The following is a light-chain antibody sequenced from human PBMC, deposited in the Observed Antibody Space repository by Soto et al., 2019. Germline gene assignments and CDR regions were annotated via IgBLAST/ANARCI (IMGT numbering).Light chain of an antibody. J-gene: IGLJ1*01. CDR1: SNDIGAYNY. CDR2: EVT. CDR3: SSYTSSSTLYV. V-gene: IGLV2-14*01. Sequence: QSALTQPASVSGSPGQSITISCTGTSNDIGAYNYVSWYQHHPGRAPKLIIYEVTNRPSGVSNRFPGSKSGNTASLTISGLRTEDEADYYCSSYTSSSTLYVFATGTKLTVL.